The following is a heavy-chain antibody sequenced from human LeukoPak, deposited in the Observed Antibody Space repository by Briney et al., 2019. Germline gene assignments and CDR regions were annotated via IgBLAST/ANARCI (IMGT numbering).Heavy chain of an antibody. D-gene: IGHD1-1*01. J-gene: IGHJ4*02. CDR1: GFAFSSYS. CDR2: ISESSRTI. CDR3: ARDWRTGTTFD. Sequence: PGVSLRLSCAASGFAFSSYSMNWVRQAPGKGLEWVSFISESSRTIYYADSVKGRFTISRDNAKNSLYLQMNSLRAEDTAIYYCARDWRTGTTFDWGQGTLVTVSS. V-gene: IGHV3-48*01.